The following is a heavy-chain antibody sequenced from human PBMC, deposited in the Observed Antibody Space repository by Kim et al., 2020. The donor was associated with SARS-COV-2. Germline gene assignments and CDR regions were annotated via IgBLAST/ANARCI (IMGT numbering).Heavy chain of an antibody. CDR1: GGSISSGSYY. D-gene: IGHD2-15*01. V-gene: IGHV4-61*02. J-gene: IGHJ4*02. Sequence: SETLSLTCTVSGGSISSGSYYWSWIRQPAGKGLEWIGRIYTSGSTNYNPSLKSRVTISVDTSKNQFSLKLSSVTAADTAVYYCARVALVGGNQFDYWGQGTLVTVAS. CDR2: IYTSGST. CDR3: ARVALVGGNQFDY.